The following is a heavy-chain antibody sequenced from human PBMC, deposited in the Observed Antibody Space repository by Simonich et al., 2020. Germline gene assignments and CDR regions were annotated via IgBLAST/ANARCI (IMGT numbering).Heavy chain of an antibody. Sequence: QVQLQESGPGLVKPSETLSLTCAVSGYSISSGYYWGWIRQPPGKGLGWIGSIYHSWSTSYTPSLTSRVTRSVDTSKNQFSLKLSSVTAADTAVYYCARDRDGDYDYWGQGTLVTVSS. J-gene: IGHJ4*02. CDR3: ARDRDGDYDY. CDR2: IYHSWST. CDR1: GYSISSGYY. V-gene: IGHV4-38-2*02. D-gene: IGHD4-17*01.